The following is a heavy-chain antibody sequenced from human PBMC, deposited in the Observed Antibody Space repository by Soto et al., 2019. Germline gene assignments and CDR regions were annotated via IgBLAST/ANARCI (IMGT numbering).Heavy chain of an antibody. CDR1: GGTFSSYT. CDR3: AAPNPRGYCSSTSCYGAFDI. Sequence: QVQLVQSGAEVKKPGSSVKVSCKASGGTFSSYTISWVRQAPGQGLEWMGRIIPILGIANYAQKFQGRVTITADKSTSTASMELSSLRSEDTSVYYCAAPNPRGYCSSTSCYGAFDIWGQGTMVTVSS. V-gene: IGHV1-69*02. CDR2: IIPILGIA. J-gene: IGHJ3*02. D-gene: IGHD2-2*01.